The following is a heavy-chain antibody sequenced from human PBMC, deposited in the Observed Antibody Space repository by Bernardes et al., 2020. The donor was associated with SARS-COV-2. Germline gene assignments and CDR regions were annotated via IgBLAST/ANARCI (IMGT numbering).Heavy chain of an antibody. J-gene: IGHJ6*02. Sequence: GSLRLSCAASGFTFSSYDMHWVRQATGKGLEWVSAIGTAGDTYYPGSVKGRFTISRENAKNSLYLQMNSLRAGDTAVYYCARGDIVATIGAYYYYYGMDVWGQGTTVTVSS. V-gene: IGHV3-13*01. CDR3: ARGDIVATIGAYYYYYGMDV. CDR2: IGTAGDT. CDR1: GFTFSSYD. D-gene: IGHD5-12*01.